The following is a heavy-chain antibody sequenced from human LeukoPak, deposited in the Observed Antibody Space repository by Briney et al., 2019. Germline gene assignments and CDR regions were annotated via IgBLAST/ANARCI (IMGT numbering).Heavy chain of an antibody. J-gene: IGHJ2*01. D-gene: IGHD3-22*01. CDR3: ARDRDYYDSSGYYWYFDL. V-gene: IGHV4-4*07. CDR2: IYTSGST. Sequence: PSETLSLTRTVSGGSISSYYWSWIRQPAGKGLEWIGRIYTSGSTNYNPSLKSRVTMSVDTSKNQFSLKLSSVTAADTAVYYCARDRDYYDSSGYYWYFDLWGRGTLVTVSS. CDR1: GGSISSYY.